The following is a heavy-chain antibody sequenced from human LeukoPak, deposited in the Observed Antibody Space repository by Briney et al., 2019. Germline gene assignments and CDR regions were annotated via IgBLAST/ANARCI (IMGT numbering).Heavy chain of an antibody. CDR1: GFTFSSYA. J-gene: IGHJ4*02. Sequence: GGSLRLSCAASGFTFSSYAMSWVRQAPGKGLEWVSAISGSGGSTYYADSVKGRFTISRDNSKNTLYLQMNSLRAEDTAVYYCAKRPRTPLTSAGPFDYWGQGTLVTVSS. V-gene: IGHV3-23*01. CDR2: ISGSGGST. D-gene: IGHD1-14*01. CDR3: AKRPRTPLTSAGPFDY.